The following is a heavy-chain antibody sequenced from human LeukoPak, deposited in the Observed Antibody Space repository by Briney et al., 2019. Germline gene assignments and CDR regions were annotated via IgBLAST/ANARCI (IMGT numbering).Heavy chain of an antibody. CDR1: GGSFSGYY. V-gene: IGHV4-34*01. CDR3: ARGIIWGRYYMDV. D-gene: IGHD7-27*01. Sequence: SETLSLTCAVYGGSFSGYYWSWIRQPPGKGLEWIGEINHSGSTNYNPSLKSRVTISVDTSKNQFSLKLSSVTAADTAVYYCARGIIWGRYYMDVWGKGTTVTVSS. CDR2: INHSGST. J-gene: IGHJ6*03.